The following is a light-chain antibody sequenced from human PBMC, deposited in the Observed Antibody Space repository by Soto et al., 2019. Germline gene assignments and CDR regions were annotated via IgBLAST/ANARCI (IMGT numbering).Light chain of an antibody. CDR3: SSYAGSNNKV. Sequence: QSVLTQPPSASGSPGQSVTISCTGTSSDVGGYNYVSWYQQHPGKAPKLMIYEVSKRPSGVPDRFSGSKSDNTASLTVSGLTAEDEADYYCSSYAGSNNKVFGTGTKLTVL. V-gene: IGLV2-8*01. CDR1: SSDVGGYNY. CDR2: EVS. J-gene: IGLJ1*01.